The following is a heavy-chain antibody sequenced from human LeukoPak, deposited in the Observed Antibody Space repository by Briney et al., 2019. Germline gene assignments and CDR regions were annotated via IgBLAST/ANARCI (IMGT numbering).Heavy chain of an antibody. D-gene: IGHD4-17*01. V-gene: IGHV3-53*04. CDR2: IYSGGST. CDR3: ARERGDYEYAFDI. J-gene: IGHJ3*02. CDR1: GFTVSSNY. Sequence: TGGSLRLSCAASGFTVSSNYMSWVRQAPGKGLEWVSVIYSGGSTYYADSVKGRFTISRHNSKNTLYLQMNSLRAEDTVVYYCARERGDYEYAFDIWGQGTMVTVSS.